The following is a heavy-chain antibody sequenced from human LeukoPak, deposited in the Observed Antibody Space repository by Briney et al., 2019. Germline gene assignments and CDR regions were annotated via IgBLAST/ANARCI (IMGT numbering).Heavy chain of an antibody. CDR1: GFTFSSYA. CDR3: ARDPRIAVAGTPYYYYGMDV. V-gene: IGHV3-66*01. D-gene: IGHD6-19*01. CDR2: IYSGGST. J-gene: IGHJ6*02. Sequence: GGSLRLSCAASGFTFSSYAMSWVRQAPGKGLEWVSVIYSGGSTYYADSVKGRFTISRDNSKNTLYLQMNSLRAEDTAVYYCARDPRIAVAGTPYYYYGMDVWGQGTTVTVSS.